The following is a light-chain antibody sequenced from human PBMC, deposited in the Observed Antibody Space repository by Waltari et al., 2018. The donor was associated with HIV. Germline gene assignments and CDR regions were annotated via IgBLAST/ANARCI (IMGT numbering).Light chain of an antibody. J-gene: IGKJ1*01. V-gene: IGKV3-20*01. CDR3: QHYGGTSWT. CDR2: GAT. Sequence: EVVLTQSPDTLSLSPGEGATLSCRASQSVDSSDLAWYQQKSGQAPRLLIYGATNRATGIPGRFSGSGSGTDFTLSISRLEPEDFAVYYCQHYGGTSWTFGQGTKVEIK. CDR1: QSVDSSD.